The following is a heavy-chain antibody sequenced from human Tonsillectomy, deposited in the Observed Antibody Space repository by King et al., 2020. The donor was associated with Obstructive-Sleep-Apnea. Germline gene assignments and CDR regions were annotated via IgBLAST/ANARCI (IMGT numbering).Heavy chain of an antibody. CDR2: ISAYNGNT. Sequence: QLVQSGAEVKKPGASVKVSCKASGYTFSGYGISWVRQAPGQGLEWMGWISAYNGNTNYAQKLQGRITMTMDTSTSTAYMELRSLTSDDTAVYYCARDPGGGRNILEYWGQGTLVTVSS. D-gene: IGHD2-15*01. CDR3: ARDPGGGRNILEY. J-gene: IGHJ4*02. CDR1: GYTFSGYG. V-gene: IGHV1-18*01.